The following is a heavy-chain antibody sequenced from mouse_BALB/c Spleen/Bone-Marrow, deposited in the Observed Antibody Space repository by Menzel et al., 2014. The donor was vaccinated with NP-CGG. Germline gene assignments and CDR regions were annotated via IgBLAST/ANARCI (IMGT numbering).Heavy chain of an antibody. V-gene: IGHV1-14*01. J-gene: IGHJ3*01. CDR1: GYTFTSYV. CDR3: ARRFFAY. Sequence: EVKLLESGPELVKPGASVKMSCKASGYTFTSYVMHWVKQKPGQGLEWIGYINPYNDGTKYNERFKGKATLTSDKSSSTAYMELSSLTSEDSAVYYCARRFFAYWGQGTLVTVSA. CDR2: INPYNDGT.